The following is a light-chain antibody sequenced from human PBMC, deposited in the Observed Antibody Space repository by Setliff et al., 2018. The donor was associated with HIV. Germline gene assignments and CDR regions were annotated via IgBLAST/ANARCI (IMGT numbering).Light chain of an antibody. V-gene: IGKV1-39*01. Sequence: DIQMTQSPSSLSASVGGRVTITCRASQSISNYLNWYQQKPGKAPKLLIYAASSLQSGVPSTFSGSGSGTDFTLTISSLQPEDFATYYCQQSYSSLTWTFGQGTKV. CDR1: QSISNY. J-gene: IGKJ1*01. CDR2: AAS. CDR3: QQSYSSLTWT.